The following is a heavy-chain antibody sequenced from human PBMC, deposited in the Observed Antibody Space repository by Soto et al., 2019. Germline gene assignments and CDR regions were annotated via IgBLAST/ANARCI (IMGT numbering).Heavy chain of an antibody. CDR1: GYIFTGYY. Sequence: QVQLVQSGAEVKKPGASVKVSCKASGYIFTGYYIQWGRQAPGQGLEWMGWINTKTGGTKYAQKFQGRVTMTRDTSINTAYMEVSRLRSDDTAVYYCAIDKVAFDMWGQGIMVTVSS. J-gene: IGHJ3*02. D-gene: IGHD3-9*01. CDR3: AIDKVAFDM. V-gene: IGHV1-2*02. CDR2: INTKTGGT.